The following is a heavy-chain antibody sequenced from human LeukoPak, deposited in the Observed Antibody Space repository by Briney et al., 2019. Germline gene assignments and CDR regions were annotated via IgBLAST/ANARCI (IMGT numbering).Heavy chain of an antibody. CDR3: ARSPRSGRNLGYGMDV. D-gene: IGHD2-15*01. CDR1: GGSFSGYY. V-gene: IGHV4-34*01. J-gene: IGHJ6*02. Sequence: SETLSLTCAVYGGSFSGYYWSWIRQPPGKGLEWIGEINHSGSTNYNPSLKSRVTISVDTSKNLFSLKLSSVTAADTAVYYCARSPRSGRNLGYGMDVWGQGTTVTVSS. CDR2: INHSGST.